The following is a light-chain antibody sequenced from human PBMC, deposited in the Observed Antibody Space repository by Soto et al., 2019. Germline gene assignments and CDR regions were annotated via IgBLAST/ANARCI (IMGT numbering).Light chain of an antibody. Sequence: DIQMTQSPSSLSASVGDRVTITCRASQSISSYLNWYQHKPGKAPKLLIYAASSLQTGVPSRFSGSRSGTDFALTISSLQRDDFAVYYCQERSRWPRGSFGGGTKVEMK. CDR1: QSISSY. CDR3: QERSRWPRGS. CDR2: AAS. V-gene: IGKV1-39*01. J-gene: IGKJ4*01.